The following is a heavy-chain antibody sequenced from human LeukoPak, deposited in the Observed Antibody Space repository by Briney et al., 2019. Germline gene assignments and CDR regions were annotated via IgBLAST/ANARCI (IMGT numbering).Heavy chain of an antibody. CDR1: GGSISSSNW. J-gene: IGHJ4*02. CDR2: IYHSGST. CDR3: ARRLGYSGYDPFDY. D-gene: IGHD5-12*01. V-gene: IGHV4-4*02. Sequence: SGTVSLTCAVSGGSISSSNWWCWVRQPPGKGLEWIGEIYHSGSTNYNPSLESRPTISADKSKNQFSLKLSSVTAADTAVYYCARRLGYSGYDPFDYWGQGTLVTVSS.